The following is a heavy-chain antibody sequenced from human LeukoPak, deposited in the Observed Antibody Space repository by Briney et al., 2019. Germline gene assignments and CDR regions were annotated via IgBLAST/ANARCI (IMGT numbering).Heavy chain of an antibody. CDR1: GYTFTGYY. D-gene: IGHD6-6*01. J-gene: IGHJ4*02. CDR2: INPNSGAT. CDR3: ARVQYGGSAALDY. Sequence: ASVNVSCKASGYTFTGYYMHWVRQAPGQGLEWMGGINPNSGATNYAQKFQGRVTMTSDTSISTAYMELSRLRSDDTAVYYCARVQYGGSAALDYWGQGTLVTVSS. V-gene: IGHV1-2*02.